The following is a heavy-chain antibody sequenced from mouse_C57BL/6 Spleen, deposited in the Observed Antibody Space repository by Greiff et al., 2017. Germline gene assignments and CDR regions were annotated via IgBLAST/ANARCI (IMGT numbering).Heavy chain of an antibody. Sequence: EVQLQQSGPELVKPGASVKIPCKASGYTFTDYNMDWVKQSHGKSLEWIGDINPNNGGTIYNQKFKGKATLTVDKSSSTAYMELRSLTSEDTAVYYCARGGDDVYYTMDYWGQGTSVTVSS. CDR2: INPNNGGT. CDR3: ARGGDDVYYTMDY. V-gene: IGHV1-18*01. J-gene: IGHJ4*01. CDR1: GYTFTDYN. D-gene: IGHD2-3*01.